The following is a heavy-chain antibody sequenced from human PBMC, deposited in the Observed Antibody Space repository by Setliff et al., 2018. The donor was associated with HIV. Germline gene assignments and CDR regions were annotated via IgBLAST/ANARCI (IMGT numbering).Heavy chain of an antibody. V-gene: IGHV4-39*07. CDR2: IHYTGIS. Sequence: SETLSLTCRLSGDSIVFDDSTRSYHCSWIRQPPGKGLEWIGNIHYTGISDINPSLKRRATISLDRPKIQFSLKLSSVTAAATAIYYCARDPGITAAGTEYFDSWGQGILVTVSS. J-gene: IGHJ4*02. CDR3: ARDPGITAAGTEYFDS. D-gene: IGHD6-13*01. CDR1: GDSIVFDDSTRSYH.